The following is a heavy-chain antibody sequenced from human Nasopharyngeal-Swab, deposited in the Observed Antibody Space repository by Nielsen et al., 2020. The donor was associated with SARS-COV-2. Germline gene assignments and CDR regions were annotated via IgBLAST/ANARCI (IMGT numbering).Heavy chain of an antibody. J-gene: IGHJ5*02. Sequence: WVRQAPGQGLEWMGWISAYNGNTNYAQKLQGRVTMTTDTSTSTAHMELRSLRSDDTAVYYCAREEYSSSLDTWGQGTLVTVSS. CDR3: AREEYSSSLDT. CDR2: ISAYNGNT. D-gene: IGHD6-6*01. V-gene: IGHV1-18*01.